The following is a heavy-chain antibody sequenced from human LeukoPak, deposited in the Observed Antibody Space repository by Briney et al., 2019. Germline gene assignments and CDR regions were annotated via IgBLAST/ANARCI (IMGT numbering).Heavy chain of an antibody. V-gene: IGHV3-53*01. CDR3: AMGATGEYLQY. CDR1: GFTVINNY. J-gene: IGHJ1*01. CDR2: IYSGGRT. Sequence: GGSLRLSCAASGFTVINNYMTWVRQAPGKGLEWVSVIYSGGRTYYADSVKGRFTISGDSSKNTLYLHMDSLRTEDTAVYYCAMGATGEYLQYWGQGTLVTVSS. D-gene: IGHD1-26*01.